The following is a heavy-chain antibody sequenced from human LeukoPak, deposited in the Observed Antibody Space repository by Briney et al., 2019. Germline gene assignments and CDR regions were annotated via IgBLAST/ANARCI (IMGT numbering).Heavy chain of an antibody. CDR2: ISWNSGSI. CDR1: GITIGDYG. J-gene: IGHJ4*02. Sequence: PGGVLGPSWAASGITIGDYGMHLGREAPGEGPGLGSGISWNSGSIGYADSVKGRFTISRDNAKNSLYLQMNSLRAEDTALYYCAKDSSGWDLNFDYWGQGTLVTVSS. D-gene: IGHD6-19*01. CDR3: AKDSSGWDLNFDY. V-gene: IGHV3-9*01.